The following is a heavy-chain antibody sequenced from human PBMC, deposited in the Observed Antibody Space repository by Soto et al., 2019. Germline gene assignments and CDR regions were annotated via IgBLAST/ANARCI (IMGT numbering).Heavy chain of an antibody. CDR1: VSAVGGSS. CDR3: ARGNEEQQLVRDNWFDP. CDR2: IIPIFGTA. J-gene: IGHJ5*02. Sequence: VKGWGRVSVSAVGGSSISRVRQAPGQGLEWMGGIIPIFGTANYAQKFQGRVTITADESTSTAYMELSSLRSEDTAVYYCARGNEEQQLVRDNWFDPWGQGTLVTVYS. V-gene: IGHV1-69*13. D-gene: IGHD6-13*01.